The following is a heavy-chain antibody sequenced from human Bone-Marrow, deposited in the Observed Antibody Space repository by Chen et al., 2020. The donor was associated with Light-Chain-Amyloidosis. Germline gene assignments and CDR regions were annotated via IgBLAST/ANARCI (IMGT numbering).Heavy chain of an antibody. CDR3: ARETYYYDSSGYSRYFDY. J-gene: IGHJ4*02. D-gene: IGHD3-22*01. CDR1: GFTVSSNY. CDR2: IYSGGST. Sequence: EVQLVESGGGLIQPGGSLRLSCAASGFTVSSNYMSWVRQAPGKGLEWVSVIYSGGSTYYADSVKGRFTISRDNSKNTLYLQMNSLRAEDTAVYYCARETYYYDSSGYSRYFDYWGQGTLVTVSS. V-gene: IGHV3-53*01.